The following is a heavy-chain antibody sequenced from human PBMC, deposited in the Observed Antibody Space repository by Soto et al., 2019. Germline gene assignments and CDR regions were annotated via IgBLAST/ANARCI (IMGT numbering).Heavy chain of an antibody. J-gene: IGHJ6*02. V-gene: IGHV5-51*01. Sequence: PGESLKISCKGSVYDFATYWIGWVRQMPGKGLEWMGIIYPGDSDTKYSPSFQGQVTISVDKSISTAYLQWSSLKASDTAMYYCARQRYNSGPTDNDMDVWGQGTTVTV. CDR3: ARQRYNSGPTDNDMDV. D-gene: IGHD6-19*01. CDR2: IYPGDSDT. CDR1: VYDFATYW.